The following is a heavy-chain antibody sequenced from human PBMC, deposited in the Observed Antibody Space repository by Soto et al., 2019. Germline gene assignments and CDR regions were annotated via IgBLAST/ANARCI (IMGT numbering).Heavy chain of an antibody. CDR1: GGSISGHY. CDR2: ISYSGST. J-gene: IGHJ5*02. D-gene: IGHD3-3*01. CDR3: ARDVGLQHDTGYYDFWSGKNNWFDP. V-gene: IGHV4-59*11. Sequence: SETLSLTCTVSGGSISGHYWSWIRQPPGKGLQYIGYISYSGSTNYNPSLKSRVTISVDTSNNQFSLRLSSVTAADTAVYYCARDVGLQHDTGYYDFWSGKNNWFDPWGQGILVTAPQ.